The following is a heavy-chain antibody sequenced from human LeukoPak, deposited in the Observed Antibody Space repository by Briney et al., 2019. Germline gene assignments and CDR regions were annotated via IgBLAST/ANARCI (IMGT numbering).Heavy chain of an antibody. V-gene: IGHV1-18*01. CDR1: GYTFNNYG. Sequence: ASVKVPCKASGYTFNNYGIGWVRQAPGQGLEWMGWISAYNGNTHYAQKLQGRVTMTTDTSTSTAYMELGSLSSDDTAVYFCVRLPYDFWSGYYNWFDPWGQGTLVTVSS. CDR2: ISAYNGNT. CDR3: VRLPYDFWSGYYNWFDP. D-gene: IGHD3-3*01. J-gene: IGHJ5*02.